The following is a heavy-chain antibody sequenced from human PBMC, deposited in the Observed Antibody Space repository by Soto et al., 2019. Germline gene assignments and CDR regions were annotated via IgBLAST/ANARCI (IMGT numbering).Heavy chain of an antibody. J-gene: IGHJ2*01. Sequence: QVQLQESGPGLVKPSETLSLTCTVSGGSISSYYWSWIRQPPGKGLEWIGYIYYSGSTNYNPSLNSRVTISVDTSKNQFSLKLTSVTAADTAVYYCARVGGYSYGYPGYFDLWGRGTLVTVSS. V-gene: IGHV4-59*01. CDR3: ARVGGYSYGYPGYFDL. D-gene: IGHD5-18*01. CDR2: IYYSGST. CDR1: GGSISSYY.